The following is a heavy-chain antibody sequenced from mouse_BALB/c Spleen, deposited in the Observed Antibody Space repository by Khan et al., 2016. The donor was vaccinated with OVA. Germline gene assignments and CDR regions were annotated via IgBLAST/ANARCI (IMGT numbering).Heavy chain of an antibody. Sequence: EVQLQESGPGLVKPSQSLSLTCTVTGYSITRDYAWNWIRQFPGNKLEWMGYISNSGSTSYNPSLKSRISITRDKSKNPFFLPLNSVTTEDTATYYCASELGRYYAMDYWGQGTSVTVSS. D-gene: IGHD4-1*01. CDR3: ASELGRYYAMDY. V-gene: IGHV3-2*02. CDR2: ISNSGST. CDR1: GYSITRDYA. J-gene: IGHJ4*01.